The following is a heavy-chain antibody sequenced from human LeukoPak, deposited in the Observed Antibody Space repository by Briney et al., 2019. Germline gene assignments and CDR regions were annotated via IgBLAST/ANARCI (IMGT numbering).Heavy chain of an antibody. V-gene: IGHV4-59*01. CDR1: DGSFSGYY. J-gene: IGHJ6*03. CDR3: ARSGYYYDSSGYYWAPRYYYMDV. Sequence: SETLSLTCAVYDGSFSGYYWSWIRQPPGKGLEWIGYIYYSGSTNYNPSLKSRVTISVDTSKNQFSLKLSSVTAADTAVYYCARSGYYYDSSGYYWAPRYYYMDVWGKGTTVTVSS. D-gene: IGHD3-22*01. CDR2: IYYSGST.